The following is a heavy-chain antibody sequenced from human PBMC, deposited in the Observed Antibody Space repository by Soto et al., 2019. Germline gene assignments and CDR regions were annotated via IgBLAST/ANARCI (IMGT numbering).Heavy chain of an antibody. D-gene: IGHD6-6*01. CDR1: RDSVSSNSAA. CDR2: TYYRSKWYN. Sequence: SETLSLTGAISRDSVSSNSAAWNWIRQSPSRGLEWLGRTYYRSKWYNDYAVSVKSRITISPDTSKNQFSLQLNSVTPEDTAVYYCARGAWRSSSNWFDPWGQGTLVTVSS. V-gene: IGHV6-1*01. CDR3: ARGAWRSSSNWFDP. J-gene: IGHJ5*02.